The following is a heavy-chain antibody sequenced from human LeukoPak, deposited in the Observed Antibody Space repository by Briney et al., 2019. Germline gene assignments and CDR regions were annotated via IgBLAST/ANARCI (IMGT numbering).Heavy chain of an antibody. V-gene: IGHV3-23*01. J-gene: IGHJ4*02. CDR1: GFTFSSYA. D-gene: IGHD3-9*01. CDR2: ISGSGGST. Sequence: PGGSLRLSCAASGFTFSSYAMSWVRQAPGKGLEWVSAISGSGGSTYYADSVKGRSTISRDNSKNTLYLQMNSLRAEDMAVYYCAKKEAYDILTGNSRWGQGTLVTVSS. CDR3: AKKEAYDILTGNSR.